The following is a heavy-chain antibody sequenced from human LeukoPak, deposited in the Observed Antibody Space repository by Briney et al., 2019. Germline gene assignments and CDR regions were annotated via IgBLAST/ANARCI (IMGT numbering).Heavy chain of an antibody. J-gene: IGHJ6*02. CDR3: ATNVDTAMAPYGMDV. CDR1: GYTLTELS. CDR2: FDPEDGET. D-gene: IGHD5-18*01. V-gene: IGHV1-24*01. Sequence: GASVKVSCKVSGYTLTELSMHWVRQAPGKGLEWMGGFDPEDGETIYAQKFQGRVTMTEDTSTDTAYMELSSPRSEDTAVYYCATNVDTAMAPYGMDVWGQGTTVTVSS.